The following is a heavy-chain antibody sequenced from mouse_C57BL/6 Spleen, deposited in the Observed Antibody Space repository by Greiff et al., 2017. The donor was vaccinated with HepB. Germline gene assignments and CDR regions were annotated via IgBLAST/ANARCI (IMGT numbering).Heavy chain of an antibody. J-gene: IGHJ3*01. CDR3: VRPPYYYGSSPWFAY. Sequence: EVQLQESGGGLVQPKGSLKLSCAASGFSFNTYAMNWVRQAPGKGLEWVARIRSKSNNYATYYADSVKDRFTISRDDSESMLYLQMNNLKTEDTAMYYCVRPPYYYGSSPWFAYWGQGTLVTVSA. V-gene: IGHV10-1*01. D-gene: IGHD1-1*01. CDR2: IRSKSNNYAT. CDR1: GFSFNTYA.